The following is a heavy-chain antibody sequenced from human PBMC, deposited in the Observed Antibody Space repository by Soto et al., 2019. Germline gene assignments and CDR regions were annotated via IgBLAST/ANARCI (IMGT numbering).Heavy chain of an antibody. CDR1: AGSISGYY. D-gene: IGHD3-10*01. CDR3: ARHDLRGGAYDS. Sequence: ASETLSLTCSVSAGSISGYYWSWIRQPPWKGLEWIGYTRYSESTSYNPSLMSRLILSVDTSNNQFSLKLSSVTAADTAVYYCARHDLRGGAYDSWGQGTLVTVSS. V-gene: IGHV4-59*08. CDR2: TRYSEST. J-gene: IGHJ4*02.